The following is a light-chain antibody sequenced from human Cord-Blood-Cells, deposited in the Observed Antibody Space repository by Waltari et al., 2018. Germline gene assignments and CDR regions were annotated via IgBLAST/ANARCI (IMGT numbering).Light chain of an antibody. CDR2: EVS. Sequence: QSALTQPPSASGSPGQSVTISCTGTSSDVGGSNYVSWYQQHPGKAPKLMIYEVSKRPSGVPDRFSGSKSGNTASLTVSGLQAEDEAEYYCSSYAGSNNLVFGGGTKLTVL. V-gene: IGLV2-8*01. J-gene: IGLJ2*01. CDR3: SSYAGSNNLV. CDR1: SSDVGGSNY.